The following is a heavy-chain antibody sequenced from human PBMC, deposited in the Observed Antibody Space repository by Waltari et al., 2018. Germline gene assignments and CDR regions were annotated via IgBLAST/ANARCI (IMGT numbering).Heavy chain of an antibody. J-gene: IGHJ4*02. V-gene: IGHV3-23*04. D-gene: IGHD4-4*01. CDR1: GFTFSSNA. CDR2: ISSIGGTI. Sequence: EVQVVESGGGLVQPWGSLRLSCAVSGFTFSSNAMNWVRQAPGKGLELVAVISSIGGTIYYADSVKGLFTISRDNSENIVYLQMNSLRAEDTAIYYCAKVPGEWYASYSMDYWGQGTLVSVSS. CDR3: AKVPGEWYASYSMDY.